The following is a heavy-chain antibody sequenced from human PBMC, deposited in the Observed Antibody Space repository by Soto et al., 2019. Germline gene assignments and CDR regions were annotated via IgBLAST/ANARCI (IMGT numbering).Heavy chain of an antibody. D-gene: IGHD6-13*01. CDR3: ARDLEAAAVFTSSYYFDY. CDR1: GFTFSSYG. CDR2: IWYDGSNK. J-gene: IGHJ4*02. Sequence: PGESLKISCAASGFTFSSYGMHWVRQAPGKGLEWVAVIWYDGSNKYYADSVKGRFTISRDNSKNTLYLQMNSLRAEDTAVYYCARDLEAAAVFTSSYYFDYWGQGTLVTVSS. V-gene: IGHV3-33*01.